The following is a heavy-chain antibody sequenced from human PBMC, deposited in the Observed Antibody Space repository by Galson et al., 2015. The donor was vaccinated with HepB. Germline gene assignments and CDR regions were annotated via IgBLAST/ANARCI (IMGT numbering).Heavy chain of an antibody. CDR3: ARPFATVVTGGAFDI. V-gene: IGHV5-51*01. J-gene: IGHJ3*02. D-gene: IGHD4-23*01. Sequence: QSGAEVKKPGESLKISCKGSGYSFTSYWISWVRQMPGKGLEWMGIIYPGDSDTRYSPSFQGQVTISADKSISTAYLQWSSLKASDTAMYYCARPFATVVTGGAFDIWGQGTMVTVSS. CDR1: GYSFTSYW. CDR2: IYPGDSDT.